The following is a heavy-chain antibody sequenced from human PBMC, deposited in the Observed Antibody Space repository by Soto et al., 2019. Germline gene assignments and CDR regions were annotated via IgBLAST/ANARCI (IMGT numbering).Heavy chain of an antibody. CDR2: ISWNGNII. Sequence: EVQLVESGGGLVQPGRSLRLSCAASGFPFDDYAMHWSRRVPGKGLEWVSSISWNGNIIGYADSVKGRFTISRDNAKNSLYLQMNSLRPEDTALYYCAKGGPDAFCGGGRCYFDSWGQGTLVTVSS. CDR3: AKGGPDAFCGGGRCYFDS. CDR1: GFPFDDYA. J-gene: IGHJ4*02. D-gene: IGHD2-15*01. V-gene: IGHV3-9*01.